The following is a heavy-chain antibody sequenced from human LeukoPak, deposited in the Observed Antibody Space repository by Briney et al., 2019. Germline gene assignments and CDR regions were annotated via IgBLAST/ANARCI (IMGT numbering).Heavy chain of an antibody. CDR1: GFTISSNY. V-gene: IGHV3-53*04. Sequence: GGSLRLSCAASGFTISSNYMSWVRQAPGKGLEWVSVIYSGGSTYYADSVKGRFTISRHNSKNTLYLQMNSLRAEDTAVYYCAKDRATYYYDSSGFPPDYWGQGTLVTVSS. CDR3: AKDRATYYYDSSGFPPDY. D-gene: IGHD3-22*01. J-gene: IGHJ4*02. CDR2: IYSGGST.